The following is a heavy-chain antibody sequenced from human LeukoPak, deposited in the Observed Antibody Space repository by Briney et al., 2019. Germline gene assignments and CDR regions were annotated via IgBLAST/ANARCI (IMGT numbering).Heavy chain of an antibody. V-gene: IGHV3-7*01. Sequence: GGSLRLSCAASGFTFSSYWMSWVRQAPGKGLEWVANIKQDGSEKYYVDSVKGRFTISRDNAKNSLYLQMNSLRAEDTAVYYCARAVRDYGDYIPHWFDPWGQGTLVTVSS. CDR3: ARAVRDYGDYIPHWFDP. D-gene: IGHD4-17*01. CDR2: IKQDGSEK. J-gene: IGHJ5*02. CDR1: GFTFSSYW.